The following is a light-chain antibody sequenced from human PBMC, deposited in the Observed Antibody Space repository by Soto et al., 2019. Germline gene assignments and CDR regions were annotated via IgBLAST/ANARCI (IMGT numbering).Light chain of an antibody. J-gene: IGKJ1*01. CDR3: QQYNNWPWT. Sequence: EIVMTQSPATLSVSPGGRATLSCRASHSISDTLAWYQPKPGQALRRLIQGASTSAPGFPAWFSGGGSGTAFTLTISTLHSGEFEFYYCQQYNNWPWTFGQGTKVEIK. CDR1: HSISDT. CDR2: GAS. V-gene: IGKV3-15*01.